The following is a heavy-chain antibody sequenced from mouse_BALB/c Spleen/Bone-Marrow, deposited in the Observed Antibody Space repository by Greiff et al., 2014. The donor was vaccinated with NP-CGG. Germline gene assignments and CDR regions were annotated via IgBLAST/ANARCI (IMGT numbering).Heavy chain of an antibody. Sequence: VQLQQSGAELVRPGASVKLSCKASGYSFTSYWMNWVKQRPGQGLEWIGMIHPSDTETRLNQRFKDKATLTVDKSSSTAYMQLSSPTSKDSAVYYCARLEGNYGSTFAYWGQGTLVTVSA. J-gene: IGHJ3*01. V-gene: IGHV1-61*01. CDR2: IHPSDTET. CDR1: GYSFTSYW. D-gene: IGHD1-1*01. CDR3: ARLEGNYGSTFAY.